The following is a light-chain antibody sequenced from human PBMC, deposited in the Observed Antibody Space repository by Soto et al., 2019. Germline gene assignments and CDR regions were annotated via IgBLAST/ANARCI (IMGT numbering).Light chain of an antibody. CDR1: SRDGGGFNY. CDR3: CSYTTSNTRQIV. J-gene: IGLJ1*01. Sequence: VLNQPASVFGSPGQSITNSFPGNSRDGGGFNYVSWYQQQPGKAPKFMIYDVSNRPSGVSNRFSGSKSGNTASLTISGLQAEDEADYYCCSYTTSNTRQIVFGTG. V-gene: IGLV2-14*01. CDR2: DVS.